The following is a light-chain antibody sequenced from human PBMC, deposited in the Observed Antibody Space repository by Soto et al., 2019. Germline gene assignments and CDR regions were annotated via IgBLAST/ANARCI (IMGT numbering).Light chain of an antibody. CDR3: AAWDDSLSGQV. V-gene: IGLV1-47*01. J-gene: IGLJ1*01. CDR1: SVNIGSNY. Sequence: QSVLTQPPSASGTPGQRVTISCSGSSVNIGSNYVYWYQQLPGTAPKLLIYRNNQRPSGVPDRFSGSKSGTSASLAISGLRSEDEADYYCAAWDDSLSGQVFGTGTKVTVL. CDR2: RNN.